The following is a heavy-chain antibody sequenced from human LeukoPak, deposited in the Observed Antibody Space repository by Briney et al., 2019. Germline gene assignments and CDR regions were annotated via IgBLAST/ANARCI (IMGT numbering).Heavy chain of an antibody. CDR3: ARDGRPYSGYDSYNWFDP. CDR1: GFTFSSYA. CDR2: ISYDGSNK. J-gene: IGHJ5*02. V-gene: IGHV3-30-3*01. D-gene: IGHD5-12*01. Sequence: PGGSLRLSCAASGFTFSSYAMHWVRQAPGKGLEWVAVISYDGSNKYYADSLKGRFTISRDNSKNTLYLQMNSLRAEDTAVYYCARDGRPYSGYDSYNWFDPCGQGTLVTVSS.